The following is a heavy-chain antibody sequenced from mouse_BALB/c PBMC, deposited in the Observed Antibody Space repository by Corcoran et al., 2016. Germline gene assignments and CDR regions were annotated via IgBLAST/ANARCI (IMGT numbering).Heavy chain of an antibody. CDR1: GYSFTSYY. D-gene: IGHD3-2*01. CDR2: IFPGSGNT. J-gene: IGHJ2*01. Sequence: QVQLQQSGPELVKPGASLSISCTASGYSFTSYYIPWVKQRPGQGLEWIGWIFPGSGNTKYNEKFKGKATLTADTSSSTAYMQLSSLTSEDSAVYFGAKTARATDDFDYWGQGTTLTVSS. CDR3: AKTARATDDFDY. V-gene: IGHV1-66*01.